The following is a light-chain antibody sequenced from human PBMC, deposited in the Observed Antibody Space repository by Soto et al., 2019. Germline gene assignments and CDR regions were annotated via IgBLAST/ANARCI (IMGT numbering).Light chain of an antibody. CDR2: GAS. V-gene: IGKV3-20*01. J-gene: IGKJ4*01. CDR1: QSVSSSY. CDR3: HQYDSSPLT. Sequence: EIVLTQSPGTLSLSPGERATLSCRASQSVSSSYLAWYKQKPGQAPRLLIHGASSRATGIPDRFSGSGSGTDFTLTISRLEPEDFAGYYCHQYDSSPLTFGGGTKVEIK.